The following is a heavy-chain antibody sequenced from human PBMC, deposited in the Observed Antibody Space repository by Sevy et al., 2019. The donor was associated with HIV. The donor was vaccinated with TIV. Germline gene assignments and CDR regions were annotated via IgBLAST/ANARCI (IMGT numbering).Heavy chain of an antibody. CDR1: GFTVSSNY. V-gene: IGHV3-53*01. CDR2: IYSGGST. J-gene: IGHJ4*02. CDR3: AREGCSSTSCYSGRHYFDY. D-gene: IGHD2-2*01. Sequence: GGSLRLSCAASGFTVSSNYMSWVRQAPGKGLEWVSVIYSGGSTYYADSVKGRFTISRDNSKNKLYLQMNSLRAEDTAVYYCAREGCSSTSCYSGRHYFDYWGQGTLVTVSS.